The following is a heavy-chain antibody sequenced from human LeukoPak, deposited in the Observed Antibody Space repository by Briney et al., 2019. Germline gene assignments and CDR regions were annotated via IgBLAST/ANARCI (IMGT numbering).Heavy chain of an antibody. Sequence: PGGSLRLSCAASGFTFSSYWMHWVRQAPGKGLVWVSRINSDGSSTSYADSVKGRFTISRDNAKNTLYLQMNSLRAEDTAVYYCARTYRPYYYDSSGPFDYWGQGTLVTVSS. CDR2: INSDGSST. J-gene: IGHJ4*02. CDR3: ARTYRPYYYDSSGPFDY. V-gene: IGHV3-74*01. D-gene: IGHD3-22*01. CDR1: GFTFSSYW.